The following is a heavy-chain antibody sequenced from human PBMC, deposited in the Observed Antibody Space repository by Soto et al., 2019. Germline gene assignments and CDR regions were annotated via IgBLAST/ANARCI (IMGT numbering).Heavy chain of an antibody. V-gene: IGHV1-3*01. CDR3: ARGYWGYSDY. J-gene: IGHJ4*02. CDR1: GYTFTDYA. Sequence: GASLKVSCKASGYTFTDYAVHWVRQAPGQRLEWMGWINPGNANTKYSQNFQARVTFIRDASASTAYMEVSSLRSEDTAVYYCARGYWGYSDYWGQGTLVTVSS. D-gene: IGHD2-21*01. CDR2: INPGNANT.